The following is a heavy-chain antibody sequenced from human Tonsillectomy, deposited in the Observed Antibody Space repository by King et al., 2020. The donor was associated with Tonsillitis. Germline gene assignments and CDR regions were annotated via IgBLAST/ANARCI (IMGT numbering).Heavy chain of an antibody. V-gene: IGHV3-23*04. J-gene: IGHJ4*02. CDR2: ISGRGGYT. Sequence: EVQLVESGGGLVQPGGSLRLSCAAAGFPFSSYAMSWVRQAPGKGLEWVSAISGRGGYTYYADSVKGRFTISRENSNNTLYLQMNSLRAEDTAVYYCAKGITYSDYWGQGTLVTVSS. CDR1: GFPFSSYA. D-gene: IGHD1-14*01. CDR3: AKGITYSDY.